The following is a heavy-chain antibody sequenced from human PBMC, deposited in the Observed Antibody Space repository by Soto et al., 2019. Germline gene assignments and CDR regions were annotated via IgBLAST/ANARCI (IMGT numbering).Heavy chain of an antibody. CDR3: ASRGYSGYDYYFDY. D-gene: IGHD5-12*01. CDR2: INAGNGNT. J-gene: IGHJ4*02. CDR1: GYTFTSYS. Sequence: ASVKVSCKASGYTFTSYSMHWVRQAPGQRLEWMGWINAGNGNTKYSQKFQGRVTITRDTSASTAYMELSSLRSEDTAVHYCASRGYSGYDYYFDYWGQGTLVTVSS. V-gene: IGHV1-3*01.